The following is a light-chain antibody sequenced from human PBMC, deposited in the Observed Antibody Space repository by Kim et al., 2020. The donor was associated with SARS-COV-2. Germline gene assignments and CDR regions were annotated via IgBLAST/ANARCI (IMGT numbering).Light chain of an antibody. CDR2: GKN. CDR1: SLRSYY. J-gene: IGLJ3*02. V-gene: IGLV3-19*01. Sequence: SELPQDPAVSVALGQTVRITCQGDSLRSYYASWYQQKPGQAPVLVIYGKNNRPSGIPDRFSGSSSGNTASLTITGAQAEDEAAYYCNSRDSSGNHWVFG. CDR3: NSRDSSGNHWV.